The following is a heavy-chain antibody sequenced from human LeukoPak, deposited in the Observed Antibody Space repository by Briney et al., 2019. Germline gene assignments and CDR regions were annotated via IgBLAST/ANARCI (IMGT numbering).Heavy chain of an antibody. CDR2: ISSASGSI. Sequence: GGSLRLSCAASGFTFSSYSMNWVRQAPGKGPEWLAYISSASGSIYYADSVKGRFTISRDNAKNSLFLQMNSLRAEDTAMYYCASRPAYCSSSACYYDYWGQGTLVTVSS. J-gene: IGHJ4*02. CDR3: ASRPAYCSSSACYYDY. CDR1: GFTFSSYS. D-gene: IGHD2-2*01. V-gene: IGHV3-48*04.